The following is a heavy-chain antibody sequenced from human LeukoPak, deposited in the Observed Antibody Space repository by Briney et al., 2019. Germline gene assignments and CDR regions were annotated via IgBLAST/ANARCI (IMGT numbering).Heavy chain of an antibody. CDR1: GGTFSSYA. D-gene: IGHD3-9*01. V-gene: IGHV1-69*04. Sequence: SVKVSCKASGGTFSSYAISWVRQAPGQGLEWMGRIIPILGIANYAQKFQGRVTITADESTSTAYMELSSLRSEDTAVYYCARARDILTGYFFDYWGQGTLVTVSS. CDR3: ARARDILTGYFFDY. CDR2: IIPILGIA. J-gene: IGHJ4*02.